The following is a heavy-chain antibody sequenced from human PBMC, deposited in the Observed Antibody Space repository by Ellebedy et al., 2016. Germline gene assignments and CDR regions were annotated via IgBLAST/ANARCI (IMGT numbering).Heavy chain of an antibody. CDR2: ISSSSSYI. J-gene: IGHJ6*03. CDR3: ARVWEYCSSTSCYTVYYYYYMDV. D-gene: IGHD2-2*02. V-gene: IGHV3-21*01. Sequence: GESLKISCAASGFTFSSYSMNWVRQAPGKGLEWVSSISSSSSYIYYADSVKGRFTISRDNAKNSLYLQMNSLRAEDTAVYYCARVWEYCSSTSCYTVYYYYYMDVWGKGTTVTVSS. CDR1: GFTFSSYS.